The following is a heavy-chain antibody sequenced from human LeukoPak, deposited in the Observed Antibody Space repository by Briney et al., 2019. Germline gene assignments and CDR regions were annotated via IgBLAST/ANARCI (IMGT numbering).Heavy chain of an antibody. D-gene: IGHD2-21*02. V-gene: IGHV3-7*03. J-gene: IGHJ4*02. CDR2: IKQDGSQK. CDR3: AREGTFGDYRASGDH. CDR1: GFSFSDYG. Sequence: GRSLRLSCAASGFSFSDYGIHWVRQAPGKGLEWVANIKQDGSQKYYVDSVKGRFIISRDNAKNSLYLQMNSVRAEDTVVYYCAREGTFGDYRASGDHWGQGALVTVSS.